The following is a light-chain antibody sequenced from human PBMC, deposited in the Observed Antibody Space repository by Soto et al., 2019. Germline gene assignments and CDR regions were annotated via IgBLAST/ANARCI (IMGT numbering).Light chain of an antibody. J-gene: IGLJ1*01. Sequence: QSVLTQPPSVSGASGQRVTISCTGSSSDIGAGYDVHWYQQLPGTAPKLLIYGNNNRPSGVPDRFSGSKSGTSASLAITGLQAEDEADYYCSSYTNINTRACVFGTGTKVTVL. CDR3: SSYTNINTRACV. CDR2: GNN. V-gene: IGLV1-40*01. CDR1: SSDIGAGYD.